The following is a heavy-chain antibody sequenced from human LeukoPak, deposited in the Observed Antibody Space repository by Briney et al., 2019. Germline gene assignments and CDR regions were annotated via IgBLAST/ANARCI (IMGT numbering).Heavy chain of an antibody. V-gene: IGHV4-34*01. Sequence: SETLSLTCAVYGGSFSGYYWSWIRQPPGKGLEWIGEINHSGSTNYNPSLKSRVTISVDTSKNQFSLKLSSVTAADTAVYYCARAFTGGSGWYGEDWFDPWGQGTLVTVSS. D-gene: IGHD6-19*01. CDR1: GGSFSGYY. CDR3: ARAFTGGSGWYGEDWFDP. J-gene: IGHJ5*02. CDR2: INHSGST.